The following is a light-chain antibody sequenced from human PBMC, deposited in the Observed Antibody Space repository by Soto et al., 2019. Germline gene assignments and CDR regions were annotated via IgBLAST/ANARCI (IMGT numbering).Light chain of an antibody. J-gene: IGLJ3*02. V-gene: IGLV2-8*02. CDR1: SSDVGGYNY. CDR3: RSYAASNNFYFV. CDR2: EVT. Sequence: QSALTQPPSASRSPGQSVTISCTGTSSDVGGYNYVSWYQQYPGRAPKLMIYEVTKRPSGVPDRFSGSKSGNTASLTVSGLQAEDEADYYCRSYAASNNFYFVFGGGTKVTV.